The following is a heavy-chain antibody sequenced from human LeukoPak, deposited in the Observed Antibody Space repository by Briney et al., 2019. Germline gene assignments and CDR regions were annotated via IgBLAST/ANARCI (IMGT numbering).Heavy chain of an antibody. Sequence: SETLSLTCTVSGGSISSYYWSWIRQPPGKGLEWIGEINHSGTSNSNPSLKTRATISVDTSKNQFSLKLRSVTAADTAVYYCARALQENYVRGSVRPLRRYFDRWGRGTLVAVSS. CDR1: GGSISSYY. D-gene: IGHD3-16*01. CDR3: ARALQENYVRGSVRPLRRYFDR. J-gene: IGHJ2*01. CDR2: INHSGTS. V-gene: IGHV4-34*01.